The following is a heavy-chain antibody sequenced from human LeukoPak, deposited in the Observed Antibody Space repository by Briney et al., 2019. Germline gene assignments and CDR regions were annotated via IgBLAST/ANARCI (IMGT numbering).Heavy chain of an antibody. D-gene: IGHD6-13*01. J-gene: IGHJ4*02. V-gene: IGHV5-51*01. CDR3: ARQEQQLVDY. CDR2: IYPGDSDI. CDR1: GYRFSNYW. Sequence: GESLKISCKGSGYRFSNYWIGWVRHMPGKGLEWMGMIYPGDSDIRYSPSFQGQVTISADKSISTAYLQWSSLKASDTAMYYCARQEQQLVDYWGQGTLVTVSS.